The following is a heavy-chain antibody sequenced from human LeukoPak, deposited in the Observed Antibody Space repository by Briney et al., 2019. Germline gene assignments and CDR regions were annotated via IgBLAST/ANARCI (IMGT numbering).Heavy chain of an antibody. D-gene: IGHD3-10*01. CDR2: INPNTGAT. V-gene: IGHV1-2*02. CDR1: GYTFTGFY. Sequence: ASVKVSRKTSGYTFTGFYIHWVRQAPGQGLEWMGWINPNTGATNFAQKVRGRVTMTTDTSVNTAYMDLRRLRFDDTAVYYCAREGDYNGSGRGDSWGQGTLVTVSS. CDR3: AREGDYNGSGRGDS. J-gene: IGHJ4*02.